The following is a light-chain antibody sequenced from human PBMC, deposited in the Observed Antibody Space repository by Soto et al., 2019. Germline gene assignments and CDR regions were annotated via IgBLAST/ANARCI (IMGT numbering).Light chain of an antibody. J-gene: IGKJ1*01. CDR3: QQYGSSPSPQT. Sequence: EIMLTQSPGTLSLSPGERATLSCRASQSVSSNYLAWYQQKPGQPPRLLIYGASNRATGIPDRFDGSGSGTDFTLTISRLEAEDFAVYYCQQYGSSPSPQTFGQGTKVEIK. CDR1: QSVSSNY. V-gene: IGKV3-20*01. CDR2: GAS.